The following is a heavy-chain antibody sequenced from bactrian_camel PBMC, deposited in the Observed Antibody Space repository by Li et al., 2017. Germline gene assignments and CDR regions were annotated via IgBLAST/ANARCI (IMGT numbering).Heavy chain of an antibody. CDR1: GYTYSSYY. D-gene: IGHD1*01. CDR3: AAHRRPCWQRQPPEYAL. V-gene: IGHV3-2*01. J-gene: IGHJ4*01. Sequence: VQLVESGGESTAPGGSLRLSCAGAGYTYSSYYMGWFRQAPGKEREAVASIDSSGRTTYADSVKGRFTISKDNAKNTLYLQMLSLKPDDTAMYYCAAHRRPCWQRQPPEYALRGQGTQVTVS. CDR2: IDSSGRTT.